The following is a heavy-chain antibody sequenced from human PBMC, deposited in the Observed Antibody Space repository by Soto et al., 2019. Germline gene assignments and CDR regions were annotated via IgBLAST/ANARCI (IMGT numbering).Heavy chain of an antibody. CDR2: ISYDGSNK. CDR1: GFTFNNYA. J-gene: IGHJ4*02. D-gene: IGHD2-2*01. CDR3: ASQLLTIGSFDY. Sequence: QVQLVESGGGVVQPGGSLRLSCAASGFTFNNYAVHWVRQAPGKGLEWVAIISYDGSNKYYADSVKGRFTISRDNSKNTLYLQMNSLRAEDTAVYYWASQLLTIGSFDYWGQGTLVTVSS. V-gene: IGHV3-30-3*01.